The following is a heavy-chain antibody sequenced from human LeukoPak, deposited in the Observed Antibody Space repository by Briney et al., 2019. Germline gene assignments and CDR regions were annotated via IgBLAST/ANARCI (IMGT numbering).Heavy chain of an antibody. D-gene: IGHD2-2*01. CDR2: ITSSSNMI. V-gene: IGHV3-48*04. CDR1: GFTFSYYS. Sequence: GGSLRLSCAASGFTFSYYSMTWVRLAPGKGLDWVSYITSSSNMIYYADSVKGRFTISRDNAKNSLYLQMNSLRAEDTAVYYCARVDYCGSTSCYRTNYMDVWGRGTTVTVSS. CDR3: ARVDYCGSTSCYRTNYMDV. J-gene: IGHJ6*03.